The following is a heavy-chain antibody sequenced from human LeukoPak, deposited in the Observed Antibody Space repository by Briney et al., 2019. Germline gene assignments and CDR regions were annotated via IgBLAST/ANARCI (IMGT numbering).Heavy chain of an antibody. V-gene: IGHV3-23*01. CDR3: AKSDSVVVTAIRDY. D-gene: IGHD2-21*02. CDR2: ISGSGGST. J-gene: IGHJ4*02. Sequence: GGSLRLSCAASGFTFSSYAMSWVRQAPGKGLEWVSAISGSGGSTYYADSVKGRFTISRDNSKNTLYLQMNSLRAEDTAVYYCAKSDSVVVTAIRDYWGQGTLVTVSS. CDR1: GFTFSSYA.